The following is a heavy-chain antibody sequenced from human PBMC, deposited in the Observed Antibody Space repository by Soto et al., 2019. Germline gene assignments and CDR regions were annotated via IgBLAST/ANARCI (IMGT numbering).Heavy chain of an antibody. Sequence: QVQLVQSGAEVKKPGASVKVSCKASGYTFTSYAMHWVRQAPGQRLEWMGWINAGNGNTKYSQKFQGRVTITRDTSASTADMELSSLRSEDTAVYYCAREGRWELLPAFDIWGQGTMVTVSS. CDR2: INAGNGNT. CDR3: AREGRWELLPAFDI. V-gene: IGHV1-3*01. CDR1: GYTFTSYA. D-gene: IGHD1-26*01. J-gene: IGHJ3*02.